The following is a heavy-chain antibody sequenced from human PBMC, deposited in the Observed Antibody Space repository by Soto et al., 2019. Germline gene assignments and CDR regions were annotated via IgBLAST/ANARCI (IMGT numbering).Heavy chain of an antibody. D-gene: IGHD6-13*01. CDR2: IYHSGST. V-gene: IGHV4-30-2*01. Sequence: QLQLQESGSGLVKPSQTLSLTCAVSGGSISSGGYSWSWIRQPPGKGLEWIGYIYHSGSTYYNPSLKSRVTISVDRSKNQFSLKLSAVTAADKAVYYCASLVAEADEYYFDSWGQGTLVTVSS. J-gene: IGHJ4*02. CDR1: GGSISSGGYS. CDR3: ASLVAEADEYYFDS.